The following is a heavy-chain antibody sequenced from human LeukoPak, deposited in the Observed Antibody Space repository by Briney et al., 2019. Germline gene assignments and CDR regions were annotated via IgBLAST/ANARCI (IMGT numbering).Heavy chain of an antibody. CDR1: GGSISSYY. Sequence: SETLSLTCTVSGGSISSYYWSWIRQPPGKGLEWIGYIYYSGSTNYNPSLKSRVTISVHTSKNQFSLKLRSVTAADTAVYYCARETSQKGAHYMDVWGKGTTVTISS. CDR2: IYYSGST. D-gene: IGHD3-16*01. CDR3: ARETSQKGAHYMDV. V-gene: IGHV4-59*01. J-gene: IGHJ6*03.